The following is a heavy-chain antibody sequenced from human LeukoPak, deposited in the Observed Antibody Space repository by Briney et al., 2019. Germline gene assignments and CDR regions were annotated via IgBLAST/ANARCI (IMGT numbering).Heavy chain of an antibody. D-gene: IGHD1-26*01. CDR2: ISGSGGST. Sequence: GGSLRLSCAASGFTFSSYAMSWVRQAPGKGLEWVSAISGSGGSTYYADSVKGRFTISRDNSKNTLYLQMNSLRAEDTAVYYCARDRYSGSYYDYWGQGTLVTVSS. CDR3: ARDRYSGSYYDY. CDR1: GFTFSSYA. V-gene: IGHV3-23*01. J-gene: IGHJ4*02.